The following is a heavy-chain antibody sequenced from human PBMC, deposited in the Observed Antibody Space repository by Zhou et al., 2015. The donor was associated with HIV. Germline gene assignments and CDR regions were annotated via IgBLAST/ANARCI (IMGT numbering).Heavy chain of an antibody. CDR2: INAGNGNT. D-gene: IGHD3-22*01. CDR1: GYTFTSYA. CDR3: ARVRYYDSSGYYSWFDP. Sequence: QVQLVQSGAEVKKPGASVKVSCKASGYTFTSYAMHWVRQAPGQRLEWMGWINAGNGNTKYSQKFQGRVTITRDTSASTAYMELSSLRSEDTAVYYCARVRYYDSSGYYSWFDPWGQGTLVTVSS. J-gene: IGHJ5*02. V-gene: IGHV1-3*01.